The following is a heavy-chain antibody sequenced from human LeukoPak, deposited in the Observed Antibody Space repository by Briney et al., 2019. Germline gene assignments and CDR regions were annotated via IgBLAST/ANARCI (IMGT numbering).Heavy chain of an antibody. Sequence: GGSLCLSCAASGFTFSHYAMSWVRQAPGEGLERVSSVVGSGDTTPYADSVKGRFTISRDNSTNTLYLQMNSLRAEDTGIYYCAKFGFWVRGDYDFNYWGQGTLVTVSS. V-gene: IGHV3-23*01. CDR3: AKFGFWVRGDYDFNY. CDR2: VVGSGDTT. J-gene: IGHJ4*02. D-gene: IGHD4-17*01. CDR1: GFTFSHYA.